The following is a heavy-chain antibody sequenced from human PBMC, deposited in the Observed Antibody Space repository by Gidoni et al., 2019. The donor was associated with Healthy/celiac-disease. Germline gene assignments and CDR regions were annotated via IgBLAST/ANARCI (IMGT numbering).Heavy chain of an antibody. CDR2: ISGSGGST. Sequence: EVQLLESGGGLVQPGGSLRLSCAASGFPFSSYAMSWVRQAPGKGLEWVSAISGSGGSTYYADSGKGRFTISRDNSKNTLYLQMNSLRAEDTAVYYCAKDDHFQGYYESSGVDIWGQGTMVTVSS. V-gene: IGHV3-23*01. J-gene: IGHJ3*02. CDR1: GFPFSSYA. D-gene: IGHD3-22*01. CDR3: AKDDHFQGYYESSGVDI.